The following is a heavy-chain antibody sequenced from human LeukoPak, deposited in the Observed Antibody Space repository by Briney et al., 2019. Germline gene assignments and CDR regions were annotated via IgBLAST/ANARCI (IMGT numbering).Heavy chain of an antibody. CDR2: IDPNTGDS. Sequence: GASVKVSCKVSGYTLTELSMHWVRQAPGQGLEWMGWIDPNTGDSNYVQKFQGRVTMTRDTSISTAYMELSRLRSDDTAFYYCARIRYCGGISCYYIDYWGQGTLVTVSA. D-gene: IGHD2-2*01. J-gene: IGHJ4*02. CDR1: GYTLTELS. V-gene: IGHV1-2*02. CDR3: ARIRYCGGISCYYIDY.